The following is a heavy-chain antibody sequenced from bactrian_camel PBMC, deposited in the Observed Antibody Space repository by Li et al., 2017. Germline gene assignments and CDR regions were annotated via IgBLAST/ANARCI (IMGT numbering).Heavy chain of an antibody. CDR1: GDSSCTNC. V-gene: IGHV3S10*01. Sequence: LVESGGDSVQAGGSLRLSCAASGDSSCTNCMGWVRQAPGKEREGVGTFETDGTTFYVDSVKGRFTISKDNAKNTLYLLLDSLKTDDTAMYYCATTPHGYTSFTPSSQGTQVTVS. CDR2: FETDGTT. J-gene: IGHJ4*01. D-gene: IGHD2*01.